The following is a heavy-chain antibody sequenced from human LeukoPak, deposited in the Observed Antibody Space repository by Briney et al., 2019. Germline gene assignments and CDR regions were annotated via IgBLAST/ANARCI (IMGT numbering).Heavy chain of an antibody. D-gene: IGHD3-10*01. V-gene: IGHV1-2*02. CDR3: ARGENTMLFAFDI. CDR1: GYTFTGYY. Sequence: GASVKISCKASGYTFTGYYMHWVRQAPGQGLEWMGWINPNSGGTNYAQKFQGRVTMTRDTSISTAYMELSRLRSDDTAVYYCARGENTMLFAFDIWGQGTMVTVSS. CDR2: INPNSGGT. J-gene: IGHJ3*02.